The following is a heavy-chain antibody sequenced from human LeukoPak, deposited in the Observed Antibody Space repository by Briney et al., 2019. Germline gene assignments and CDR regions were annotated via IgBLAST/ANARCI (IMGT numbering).Heavy chain of an antibody. D-gene: IGHD3-3*01. V-gene: IGHV4-38-2*02. J-gene: IGHJ2*01. CDR1: GYSISSGYY. CDR3: ARGHSTYYDFWSGYSGYFDL. CDR2: IYHSGST. Sequence: KSSETLSLTCTVSGYSISSGYYWGWIRQPPGKGLEWIGSIYHSGSTYYNPSLKSRVTISVDTSKNQFSLKLSSVTAADTAVYYCARGHSTYYDFWSGYSGYFDLWGRGTLVTVSS.